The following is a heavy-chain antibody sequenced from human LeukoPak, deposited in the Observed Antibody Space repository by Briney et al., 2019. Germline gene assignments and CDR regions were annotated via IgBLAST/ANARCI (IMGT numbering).Heavy chain of an antibody. J-gene: IGHJ6*03. CDR2: ISSSSSTI. CDR3: AGQRPYYYYYMDV. CDR1: GFTFSSYS. V-gene: IGHV3-48*01. Sequence: GGSLRLSCAASGFTFSSYSMNWVRQAPGKGLEWVSYISSSSSTIYYADSVKGRFTISRDNAKNTLYLQMNSLRAEDTAVYYCAGQRPYYYYYMDVWGKGTTVTVSS. D-gene: IGHD5-24*01.